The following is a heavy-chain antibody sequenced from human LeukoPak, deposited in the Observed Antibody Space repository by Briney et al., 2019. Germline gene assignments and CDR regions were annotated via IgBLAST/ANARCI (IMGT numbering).Heavy chain of an antibody. D-gene: IGHD5-24*01. V-gene: IGHV3-33*01. CDR3: ARDRIGDGYKFDY. Sequence: GGSLRLSCAASGFTFSSYGMHWVRQAPGKGLEWVAVIWYDGSNKYCADSVKGRFTISRDNSKNTLYLQMNSLRAEGTAVCYCARDRIGDGYKFDYWGQGTLVTVSS. CDR1: GFTFSSYG. J-gene: IGHJ4*02. CDR2: IWYDGSNK.